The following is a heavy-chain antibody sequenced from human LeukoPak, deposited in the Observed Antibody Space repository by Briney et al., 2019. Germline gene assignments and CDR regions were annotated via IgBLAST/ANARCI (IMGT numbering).Heavy chain of an antibody. Sequence: SETLSLTCTVSGGSISSGGYYWSWIPQHPGKGLEWIGYIYYSGSTYYNPSLKSRVTISVDTSKNQFSLKLSSVTAADTAVYYCARGSPDYGDYPTFDYWGQGTLVTVSS. CDR2: IYYSGST. CDR1: GGSISSGGYY. J-gene: IGHJ4*02. D-gene: IGHD4-17*01. V-gene: IGHV4-31*03. CDR3: ARGSPDYGDYPTFDY.